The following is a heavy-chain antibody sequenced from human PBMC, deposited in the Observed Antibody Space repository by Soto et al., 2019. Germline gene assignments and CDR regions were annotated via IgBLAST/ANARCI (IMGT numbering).Heavy chain of an antibody. CDR3: ASRQDTAMVRRSDY. V-gene: IGHV1-2*02. CDR1: GYTFTGYY. Sequence: ASVKVSCKASGYTFTGYYMHWVRQAPGQGLEWMEWINPNSGGTNYAQKFQGRVTMTRDTSISTAYMELSRLRSDDTAVYYCASRQDTAMVRRSDYWGQGXLVTVSS. J-gene: IGHJ4*02. CDR2: INPNSGGT. D-gene: IGHD5-18*01.